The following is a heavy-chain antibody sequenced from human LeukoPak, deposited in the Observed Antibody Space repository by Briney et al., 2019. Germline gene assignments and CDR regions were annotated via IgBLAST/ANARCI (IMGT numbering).Heavy chain of an antibody. Sequence: GGPLRLSCAASGFTFSDYYMTWIRQAPGKGLEWVSYISNSGTIIYYADSVKGRFTISRDNAKNSLYLQMNSLRAEDTAVYYCARGDHYSGTSGLFDCWGQGTLVTVSS. CDR2: ISNSGTII. D-gene: IGHD3-22*01. CDR1: GFTFSDYY. CDR3: ARGDHYSGTSGLFDC. J-gene: IGHJ4*02. V-gene: IGHV3-11*01.